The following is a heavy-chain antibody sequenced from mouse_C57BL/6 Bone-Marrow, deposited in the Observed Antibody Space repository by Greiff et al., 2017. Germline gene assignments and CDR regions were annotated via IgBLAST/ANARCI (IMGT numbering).Heavy chain of an antibody. D-gene: IGHD1-1*01. Sequence: EVKLMESGPELVKPGASVKMSCKASGYTFTDYNMHWVKQSHGKSLEWIGYINPNNGGTSYNQKFKGKATLTVNKSSSTAYMELRSLTSEDSAVDYCARRTTVVATDAMDYWGQGTSATVSS. CDR1: GYTFTDYN. CDR3: ARRTTVVATDAMDY. CDR2: INPNNGGT. V-gene: IGHV1-22*01. J-gene: IGHJ4*01.